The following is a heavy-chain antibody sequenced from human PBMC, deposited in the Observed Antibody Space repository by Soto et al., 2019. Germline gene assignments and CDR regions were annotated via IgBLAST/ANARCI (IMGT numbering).Heavy chain of an antibody. J-gene: IGHJ6*02. CDR2: IIPIFGTA. CDR3: ARDLLWGDSSGWRPKYYYYGMDV. V-gene: IGHV1-69*01. D-gene: IGHD6-19*01. CDR1: GGTFSSYA. Sequence: QVQLVQSGAEVKKPGSSVKVSCKASGGTFSSYAISWVRQAPGQGLEWMGGIIPIFGTANYAQKFQGRVTITADESTSTAYMELGSLRSEDTAVYYCARDLLWGDSSGWRPKYYYYGMDVWGQGTTVTVSS.